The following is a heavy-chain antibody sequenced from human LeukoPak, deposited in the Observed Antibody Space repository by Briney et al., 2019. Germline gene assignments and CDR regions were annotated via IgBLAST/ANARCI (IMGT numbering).Heavy chain of an antibody. V-gene: IGHV1-18*01. CDR1: GYTFSSYG. Sequence: ASVKVSCKASGYTFSSYGISWVRQAPGQGLEWMGWISGYNGNTAYAQKLQGRVTVTAETSTSTAYMELRNLRSDDTAVYYCARQRSIGASNSFDYWGQGTLVTVSS. D-gene: IGHD6-6*01. J-gene: IGHJ4*02. CDR3: ARQRSIGASNSFDY. CDR2: ISGYNGNT.